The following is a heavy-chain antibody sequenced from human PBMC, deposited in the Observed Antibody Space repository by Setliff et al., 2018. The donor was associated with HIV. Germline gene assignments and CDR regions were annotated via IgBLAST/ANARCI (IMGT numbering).Heavy chain of an antibody. CDR2: TYKTGTT. J-gene: IGHJ4*02. CDR1: DDSINDYY. Sequence: ASETLSLTCTVSDDSINDYYWSWLRQPPGKGLEWIGYTYKTGTTRYSPSLESRVTISIDTSRNQFSLNLKSVTAADTAIYYCARISSRTASSGILFDHWGQGTLVTVSS. CDR3: ARISSRTASSGILFDH. D-gene: IGHD2-8*02. V-gene: IGHV4-4*09.